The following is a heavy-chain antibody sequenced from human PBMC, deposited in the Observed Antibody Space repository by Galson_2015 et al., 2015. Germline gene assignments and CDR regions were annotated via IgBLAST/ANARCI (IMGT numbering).Heavy chain of an antibody. V-gene: IGHV6-1*01. Sequence: CAISGDSVSSNNAAWNWIRQSPSRGLEWLGRTYYRSKWFNHYAASLDSRITIDADTSKNQFSLYLNSVTPEDTAVYYCARGVVTGFGVVIKYYLDPWGQGTLVTVSS. J-gene: IGHJ5*02. CDR1: GDSVSSNNAA. D-gene: IGHD3-3*01. CDR2: TYYRSKWFN. CDR3: ARGVVTGFGVVIKYYLDP.